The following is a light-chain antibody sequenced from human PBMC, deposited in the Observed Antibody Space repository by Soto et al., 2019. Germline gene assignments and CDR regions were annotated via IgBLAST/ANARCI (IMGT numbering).Light chain of an antibody. CDR3: RQYNSYLYT. V-gene: IGKV1-5*03. CDR2: KAS. CDR1: QSISSW. J-gene: IGKJ2*01. Sequence: DIQMTQSPSTLSASVGDRVTITCRASQSISSWLAWYQQKPGKAPKLLIYKASSLESGLPSRFSGSGSGTEFTHTISSLQPDDVATYYCRQYNSYLYTFGQGTKQGIK.